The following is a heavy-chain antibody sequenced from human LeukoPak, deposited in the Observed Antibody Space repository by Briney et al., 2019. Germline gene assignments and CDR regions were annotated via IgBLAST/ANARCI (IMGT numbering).Heavy chain of an antibody. J-gene: IGHJ5*02. CDR2: ISYDGSNK. Sequence: GGSLRLSCAASRFTLSSYGMHWVRQAPGKGLEWVAVISYDGSNKYYADSVKGRFTISRDNSKNTLYLQMNSLRAEDTAVYYCARDQDRGYDFWSGYESGSWFDPWGQGTLVTVSS. CDR1: RFTLSSYG. CDR3: ARDQDRGYDFWSGYESGSWFDP. V-gene: IGHV3-30*04. D-gene: IGHD3-3*01.